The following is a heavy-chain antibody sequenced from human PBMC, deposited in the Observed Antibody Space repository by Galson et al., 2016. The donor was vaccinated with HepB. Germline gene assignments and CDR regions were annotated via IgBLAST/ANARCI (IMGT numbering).Heavy chain of an antibody. D-gene: IGHD1-26*01. V-gene: IGHV2-5*02. CDR3: AHGHPRVGNDLDV. CDR1: GVSLSTRGVA. J-gene: IGHJ6*02. CDR2: LYWDDGK. Sequence: PALVKPTQTLTLTCTLSGVSLSTRGVAVVWLRQTPGKALEWLGLLYWDDGKRYSPSLKSRITITKDTTKNQVVLTMTNVDPVDTATYFCAHGHPRVGNDLDVWGQGTTVTVSS.